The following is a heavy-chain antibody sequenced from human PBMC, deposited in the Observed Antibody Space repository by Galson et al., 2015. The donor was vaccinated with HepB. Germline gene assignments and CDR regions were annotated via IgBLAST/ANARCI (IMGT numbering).Heavy chain of an antibody. Sequence: SLRLSCAASGYTFSNFGMHWVRQAPAQGLEWVGLMTLNGFHPCYVEYVKGRFAISRDNSKSTLFLKMNSLRPEDTAVYYCVKERAGGYYEGDDTWGQGTLVIVSS. CDR3: VKERAGGYYEGDDT. V-gene: IGHV3-30*18. CDR1: GYTFSNFG. CDR2: MTLNGFHP. J-gene: IGHJ5*02. D-gene: IGHD3-22*01.